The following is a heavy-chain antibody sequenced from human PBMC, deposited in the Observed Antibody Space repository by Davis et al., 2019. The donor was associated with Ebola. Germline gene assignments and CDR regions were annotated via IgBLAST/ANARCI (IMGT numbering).Heavy chain of an antibody. D-gene: IGHD4-17*01. CDR3: ARMPTVTADHWYFDL. CDR1: GFTFSSYS. V-gene: IGHV3-48*02. CDR2: ISSSSSTI. J-gene: IGHJ2*01. Sequence: GESLKISCAASGFTFSSYSMNWVRQAPGKGLEWVSYISSSSSTIYYADSVKGRFTISRDNAKNSLYLQMNSLRDEDTAVYYCARMPTVTADHWYFDLWGRGTLVAVSS.